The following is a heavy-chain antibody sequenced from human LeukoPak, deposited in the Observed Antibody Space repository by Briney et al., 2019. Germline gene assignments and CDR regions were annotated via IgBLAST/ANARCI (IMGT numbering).Heavy chain of an antibody. CDR3: ANSNPWGSRLFDY. V-gene: IGHV3-23*01. J-gene: IGHJ4*02. CDR1: GFTFGDYA. D-gene: IGHD7-27*01. CDR2: ISGSGGST. Sequence: PGGSLRLSCTASGFTFGDYAMSWVRQAPGKGLEWVSAISGSGGSTYYADSVKGRFTISRDNSKNTLYLQMNSLRAEDTAVYYCANSNPWGSRLFDYWGQGTLVTVSS.